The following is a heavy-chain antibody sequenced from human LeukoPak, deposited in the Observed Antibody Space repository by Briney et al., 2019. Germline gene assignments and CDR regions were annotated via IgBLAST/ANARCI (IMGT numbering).Heavy chain of an antibody. Sequence: QPGGSLRLSCAASGFTFSSYGMSWVRQAPGKGLEWVSAISGSGGSTYYADSVKGRFTISRDNSKNTLYLQMNSLRAEDTAVYYCAKKAYYYDSSGYLFDYWGQGTLVTVSS. V-gene: IGHV3-23*01. CDR1: GFTFSSYG. J-gene: IGHJ4*02. D-gene: IGHD3-22*01. CDR3: AKKAYYYDSSGYLFDY. CDR2: ISGSGGST.